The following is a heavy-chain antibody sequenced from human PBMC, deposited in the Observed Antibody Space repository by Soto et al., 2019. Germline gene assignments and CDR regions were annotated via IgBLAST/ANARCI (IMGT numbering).Heavy chain of an antibody. CDR1: GGSISSGSYY. CDR3: AGHGVYSGSYYYFDY. CDR2: IYYSGIT. J-gene: IGHJ4*02. D-gene: IGHD1-26*01. V-gene: IGHV4-39*01. Sequence: PSETLSLTCTVSGGSISSGSYYWGWIRQPPGKGLEWIGSIYYSGITYHNPSLKSRLSISVDTSKNQFSLKLSSVTAADTAVYYCAGHGVYSGSYYYFDYWGQGTLVTVS.